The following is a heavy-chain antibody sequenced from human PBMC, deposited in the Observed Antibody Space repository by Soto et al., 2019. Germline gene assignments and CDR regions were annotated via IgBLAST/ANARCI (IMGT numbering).Heavy chain of an antibody. J-gene: IGHJ5*02. Sequence: GASVKVSCKASGYTFTSYYMHWVRQAPGQGLEWMGIIKPSGGSTSYAQKFQGRVTMTRDTSTSTVYMELSSLRSEDTAVYYCARGTPYCSGGSCYHGNWFDPWGQGTLVTVSS. V-gene: IGHV1-46*01. D-gene: IGHD2-15*01. CDR3: ARGTPYCSGGSCYHGNWFDP. CDR2: IKPSGGST. CDR1: GYTFTSYY.